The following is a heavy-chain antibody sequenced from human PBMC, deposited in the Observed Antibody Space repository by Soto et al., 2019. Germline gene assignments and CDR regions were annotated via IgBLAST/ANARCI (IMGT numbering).Heavy chain of an antibody. CDR2: IYYSGST. J-gene: IGHJ4*02. V-gene: IGHV4-61*01. D-gene: IGHD5-12*01. CDR1: GGSVSSGSYY. CDR3: ARDVRWLQLFDY. Sequence: SSETLSLTCTVSGGSVSSGSYYWSWIRQPPGKGLEWIGYIYYSGSTNYNPSLKSRVTISVDTSKNQFSLKLSSVTAADTAVYYGARDVRWLQLFDYWGQGTLVTVSS.